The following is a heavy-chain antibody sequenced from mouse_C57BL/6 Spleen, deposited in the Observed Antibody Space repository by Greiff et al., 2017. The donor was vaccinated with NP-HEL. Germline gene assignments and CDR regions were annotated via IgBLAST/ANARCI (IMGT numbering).Heavy chain of an antibody. CDR2: INYDGSST. V-gene: IGHV5-16*01. CDR3: ARTSGSSYPFDY. CDR1: GFTFSDYY. D-gene: IGHD1-1*01. J-gene: IGHJ2*01. Sequence: EVKVVESEGGLVQPGSSMKLSCTASGFTFSDYYMAWVRQVPEKGLEWVANINYDGSSTYYLDSLKSRFIISRDNAKNILYLQMSSLKSEDTATYYCARTSGSSYPFDYWGQGTTLTVSS.